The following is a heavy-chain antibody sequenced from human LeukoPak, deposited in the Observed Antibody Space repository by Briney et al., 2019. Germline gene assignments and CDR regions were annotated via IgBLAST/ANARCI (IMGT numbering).Heavy chain of an antibody. V-gene: IGHV3-23*01. CDR1: GFTFSSYW. Sequence: PGGSLRLSCAASGFTFSSYWMSWVRQAPGKGLEWVSAISDSGGSTYYADSVKGRFTISRDNSKNTLYLQMNSLRAEDTAVYYCAKEGIKKSNIVVVPAAYNWFDPWGQGTLVTVSS. CDR2: ISDSGGST. J-gene: IGHJ5*02. D-gene: IGHD2-2*01. CDR3: AKEGIKKSNIVVVPAAYNWFDP.